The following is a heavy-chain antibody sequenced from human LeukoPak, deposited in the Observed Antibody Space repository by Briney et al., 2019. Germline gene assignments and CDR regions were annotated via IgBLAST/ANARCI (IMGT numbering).Heavy chain of an antibody. V-gene: IGHV3-48*01. Sequence: PGGSLRLSCAASGFTFSSYSMNWVRQAPGKGLEWVSYISSSSSTIYYADSVKGRFTISRDNSKNTLYLQMNSLRAEDTAVYYCARDPWGGYSGYGVGMDVWGQGTTVTVSS. CDR2: ISSSSSTI. CDR3: ARDPWGGYSGYGVGMDV. CDR1: GFTFSSYS. J-gene: IGHJ6*02. D-gene: IGHD5-12*01.